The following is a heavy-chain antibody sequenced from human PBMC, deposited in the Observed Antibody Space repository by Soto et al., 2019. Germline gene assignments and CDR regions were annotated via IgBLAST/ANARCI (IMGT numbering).Heavy chain of an antibody. V-gene: IGHV1-18*01. CDR1: GYTFTSYG. CDR2: ISAYNGNT. J-gene: IGHJ5*02. Sequence: QVQLVQSGAEVKKPGASVKVSCKASGYTFTSYGISWVRQAPGQGLEWMGWISAYNGNTNCAQKLQGRVTMTTDTPTSTAYMELRSLRSDDTAVYYGASIRGYSSSWPGNWFDPWGQGTLVTVSS. CDR3: ASIRGYSSSWPGNWFDP. D-gene: IGHD6-13*01.